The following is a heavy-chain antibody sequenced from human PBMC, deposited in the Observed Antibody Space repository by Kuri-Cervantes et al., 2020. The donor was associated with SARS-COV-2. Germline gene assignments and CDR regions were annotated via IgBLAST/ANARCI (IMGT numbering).Heavy chain of an antibody. CDR2: IRYDGSNK. D-gene: IGHD4-17*01. CDR3: AKDSLRRPFYYYYYYMDF. Sequence: GGSLRVSCAASGFTFSSYGMHWVRQAPGKGLEGVAFIRYDGSNKYYADTVKGRFTISRDNSKNTLYMQMNSLRAEETAVYYCAKDSLRRPFYYYYYYMDFWGKGTTVTVSS. J-gene: IGHJ6*03. V-gene: IGHV3-30*02. CDR1: GFTFSSYG.